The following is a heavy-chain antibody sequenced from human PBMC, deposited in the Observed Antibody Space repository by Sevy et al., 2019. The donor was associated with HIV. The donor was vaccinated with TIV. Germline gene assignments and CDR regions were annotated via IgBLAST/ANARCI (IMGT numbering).Heavy chain of an antibody. D-gene: IGHD2-8*02. Sequence: GGSLRLSCAASGVTFSSYSMNSVRQAPGKWLEWVSSISSSSSYIYYADSVKGRLTISRDNAKNSLYLQMNSLRAEDTAVYYCARGYCTGGVCSYIGGDFDYWGQGILVTVSS. V-gene: IGHV3-21*01. J-gene: IGHJ4*02. CDR3: ARGYCTGGVCSYIGGDFDY. CDR1: GVTFSSYS. CDR2: ISSSSSYI.